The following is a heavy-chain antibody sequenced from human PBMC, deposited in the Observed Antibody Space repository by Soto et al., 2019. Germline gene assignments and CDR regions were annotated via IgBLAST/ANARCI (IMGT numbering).Heavy chain of an antibody. V-gene: IGHV4-30-4*01. Sequence: PSETLSLTCTVSGGSISSGDYYWSWIRQPPGKGLEWIGYIYYSGSTYYNPSLKSRVTISVDTSKNQFSLKLSSVTAADTAVYYCARYSSGWYPKNFDYWGQGTLVTVSS. J-gene: IGHJ4*02. CDR2: IYYSGST. CDR1: GGSISSGDYY. CDR3: ARYSSGWYPKNFDY. D-gene: IGHD6-19*01.